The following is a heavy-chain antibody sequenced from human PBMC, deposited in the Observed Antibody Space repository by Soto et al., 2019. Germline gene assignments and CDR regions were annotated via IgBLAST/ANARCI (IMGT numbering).Heavy chain of an antibody. D-gene: IGHD6-13*01. J-gene: IGHJ6*02. CDR1: GFSFSSHS. V-gene: IGHV3-23*01. Sequence: EVQLLESGGGLVQPGGSLRLSCAASGFSFSSHSMAWVRQGPGKGLESVSGISGSGSDAFYADSVRGRFTISRDNSKNTLYLQMNSLSVEDTADYFCAKATGQQLLRGSGMDVWGQGTTVTVSS. CDR2: ISGSGSDA. CDR3: AKATGQQLLRGSGMDV.